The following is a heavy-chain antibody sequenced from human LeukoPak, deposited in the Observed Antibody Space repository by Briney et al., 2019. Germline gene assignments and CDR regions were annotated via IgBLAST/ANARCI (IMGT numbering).Heavy chain of an antibody. J-gene: IGHJ4*02. V-gene: IGHV3-64*01. D-gene: IGHD3-9*01. Sequence: PGGSLRLCCAAPGFTFSSYAMHWVRQAPGKGLEYVSAIRSNGGSTYYANSVKGRFTISRDNSKNTLYLQMGSLKAEDMAVYYCARGRYDISTGYYPFAPYYFDYWGQGTLVTVSS. CDR1: GFTFSSYA. CDR3: ARGRYDISTGYYPFAPYYFDY. CDR2: IRSNGGST.